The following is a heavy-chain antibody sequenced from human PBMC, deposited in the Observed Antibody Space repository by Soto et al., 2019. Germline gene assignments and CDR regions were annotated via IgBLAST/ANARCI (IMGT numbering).Heavy chain of an antibody. Sequence: PSQTLSLTCAISGDSVSSNSAAWNWIRQSPSGGLEWLGRTYYRSKWYNDYAVSVKSRITINPDTSKNQFSLQLNSVTPEDTAVYYCARDLPPYSSSWYDAFDIWGQGTMVTV. CDR2: TYYRSKWYN. V-gene: IGHV6-1*01. CDR1: GDSVSSNSAA. D-gene: IGHD6-13*01. CDR3: ARDLPPYSSSWYDAFDI. J-gene: IGHJ3*02.